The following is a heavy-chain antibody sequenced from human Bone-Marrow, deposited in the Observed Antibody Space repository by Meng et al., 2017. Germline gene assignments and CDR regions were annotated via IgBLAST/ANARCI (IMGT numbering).Heavy chain of an antibody. Sequence: ASVKVSCKASGYTFTGYYMHWVRQAPGQGLEWMGWINPNSGGTNYAQKFQGRATMTRDTSISTAYMELSRLRSDDTAVYYCARDPVLRYFDWLLYQNYYFDYWGQGTLVTVSS. CDR2: INPNSGGT. CDR1: GYTFTGYY. CDR3: ARDPVLRYFDWLLYQNYYFDY. J-gene: IGHJ4*02. D-gene: IGHD3-9*01. V-gene: IGHV1-2*02.